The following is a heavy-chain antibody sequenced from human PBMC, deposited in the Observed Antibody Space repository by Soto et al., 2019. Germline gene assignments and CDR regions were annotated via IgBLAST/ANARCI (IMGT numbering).Heavy chain of an antibody. CDR2: INPSGIST. CDR3: AREVRPSIYRFDY. J-gene: IGHJ4*02. CDR1: GYTFMSSY. Sequence: ASVKVSCKASGYTFMSSYMHWVRQAPGQGLEWMGIINPSGISTSYAQKFQGRVTMTWDTSTSTVYMELSSLRAEDTAVYYCAREVRPSIYRFDYWGPGTLVTVSS. V-gene: IGHV1-46*01. D-gene: IGHD4-4*01.